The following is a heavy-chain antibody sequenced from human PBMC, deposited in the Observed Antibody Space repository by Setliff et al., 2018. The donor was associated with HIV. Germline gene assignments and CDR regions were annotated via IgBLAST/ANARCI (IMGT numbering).Heavy chain of an antibody. J-gene: IGHJ6*03. CDR1: GDTFSTYA. Sequence: GASVKVSCKASGDTFSTYAITWVRQAPGQGLEWMGGIIPLVTIANYAQEFQGRVRFTADKSTSTAYMELNSLRSDDTAVYYCPRGRYGSGTYWGLYYYYYMDVWGKGTTVTVSS. CDR2: IIPLVTIA. CDR3: PRGRYGSGTYWGLYYYYYMDV. V-gene: IGHV1-69*10. D-gene: IGHD3-10*01.